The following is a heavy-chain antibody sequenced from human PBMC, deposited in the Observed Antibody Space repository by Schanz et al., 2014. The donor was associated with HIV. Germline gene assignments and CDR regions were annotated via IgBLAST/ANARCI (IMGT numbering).Heavy chain of an antibody. CDR3: ARGGLRWHPEWLDY. CDR2: ISYDGSKK. J-gene: IGHJ4*02. D-gene: IGHD4-17*01. V-gene: IGHV3-30*03. Sequence: VQLVESGGVVVQPGGSLRLSCAASGFTFDDYTMHWVRQAPGKGLECVAVISYDGSKKYYADSVKGRFDISRDNSKNTLYLQMNSLRAEDTGIYYCARGGLRWHPEWLDYWGQGTLVTVSS. CDR1: GFTFDDYT.